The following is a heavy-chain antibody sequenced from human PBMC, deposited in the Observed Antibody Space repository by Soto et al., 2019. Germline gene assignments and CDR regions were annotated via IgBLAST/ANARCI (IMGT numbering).Heavy chain of an antibody. CDR3: ARDPSITMVRGWNWFDP. V-gene: IGHV1-46*01. Sequence: ASVKVSCKASGYTFTSYYMHWVRQAPGQGLEWMGLINPSSGSTSYAQKFQGRVTMTRDTSASTAYMELSSLRSEDTAVYYCARDPSITMVRGWNWFDPWGQGTLVTVSS. D-gene: IGHD3-10*01. J-gene: IGHJ5*02. CDR1: GYTFTSYY. CDR2: INPSSGST.